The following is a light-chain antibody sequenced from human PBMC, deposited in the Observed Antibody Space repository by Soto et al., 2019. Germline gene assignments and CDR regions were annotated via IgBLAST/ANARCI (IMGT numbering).Light chain of an antibody. CDR1: SSDVGGYNY. V-gene: IGLV2-14*01. CDR3: SSYASTSALV. Sequence: QSALTQPASVSGSPGQSITIPCTGTSSDVGGYNYVSWYQQHPGKVPKLIIYEVSNRPSGISNRFSGSKSGNTASLTISGLQAEDEADYYCSSYASTSALVFGGGTKLTVL. J-gene: IGLJ3*02. CDR2: EVS.